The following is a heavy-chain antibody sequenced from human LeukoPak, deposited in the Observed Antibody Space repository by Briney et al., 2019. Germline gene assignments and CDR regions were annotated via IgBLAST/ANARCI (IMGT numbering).Heavy chain of an antibody. CDR1: GFTFSDYY. D-gene: IGHD3-22*01. V-gene: IGHV3-11*01. Sequence: GGSLRLSCAASGFTFSDYYMSWIRQAPGKGLEWVSYISSSGSTTYYADSVKGRFTISRDNAKNSLFLQMNSLRAEDTAVYYCARDLYYESSGYYYYWGQGTLVTVSS. J-gene: IGHJ4*02. CDR3: ARDLYYESSGYYYY. CDR2: ISSSGSTT.